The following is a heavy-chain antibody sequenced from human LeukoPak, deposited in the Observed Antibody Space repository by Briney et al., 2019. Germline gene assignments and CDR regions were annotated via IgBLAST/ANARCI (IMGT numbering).Heavy chain of an antibody. CDR3: AREGNRRAFDI. Sequence: GGSLRLFCAASGFTYSNYWMSWVPQAPGKGLEWVANIEQDGSQKYYVDSVKGRFTISRDNATHSLYLQMNSLRAEDTAVYYCAREGNRRAFDIWGQGTMVTVSS. V-gene: IGHV3-7*01. D-gene: IGHD1-14*01. J-gene: IGHJ3*02. CDR2: IEQDGSQK. CDR1: GFTYSNYW.